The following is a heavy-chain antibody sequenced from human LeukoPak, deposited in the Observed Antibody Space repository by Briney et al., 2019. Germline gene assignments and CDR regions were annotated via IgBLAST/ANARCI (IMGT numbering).Heavy chain of an antibody. CDR2: INHSGST. D-gene: IGHD3-3*01. CDR3: ARHVRSGPRDYYYYMDV. Sequence: SENLSLNCAVYGGSFSGYYWSWIRQPPGKGLEWIGEINHSGSTNYNPSLKSRVTISVDTSKNQFSLKLNSVTAADTAVYYCARHVRSGPRDYYYYMDVWGKGTTVTVSS. CDR1: GGSFSGYY. J-gene: IGHJ6*03. V-gene: IGHV4-34*01.